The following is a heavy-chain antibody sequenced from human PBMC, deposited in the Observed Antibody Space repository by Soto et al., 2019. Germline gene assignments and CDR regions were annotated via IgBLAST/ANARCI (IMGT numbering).Heavy chain of an antibody. CDR2: ISSSSSYI. D-gene: IGHD2-15*01. Sequence: GGSLRLSCAAFGFTISGKKYVAWVRQAPGKGLEWVSSISSSSSYIYYADSVKGRFTISRDNAKNSLYLQMNSLRAEDTAVYYCAREVAATRAYYFDYWGQGTLVTVSS. CDR3: AREVAATRAYYFDY. J-gene: IGHJ4*02. V-gene: IGHV3-21*01. CDR1: GFTISGKKY.